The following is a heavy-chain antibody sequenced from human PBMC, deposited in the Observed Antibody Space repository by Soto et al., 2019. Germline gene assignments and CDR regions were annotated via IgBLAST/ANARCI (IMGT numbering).Heavy chain of an antibody. V-gene: IGHV3-33*01. CDR3: ARDFGGGSPREMVDY. CDR2: IWYDGSNK. Sequence: PGGSLRLSCAASGFTFSSYGMHWVRQAPGKGLEWVAVIWYDGSNKYYADSVKGRLTISRDNSKNTLYLQMNSLRAEDTAVYYCARDFGGGSPREMVDYWGQGPLVTVSS. D-gene: IGHD1-26*01. J-gene: IGHJ4*02. CDR1: GFTFSSYG.